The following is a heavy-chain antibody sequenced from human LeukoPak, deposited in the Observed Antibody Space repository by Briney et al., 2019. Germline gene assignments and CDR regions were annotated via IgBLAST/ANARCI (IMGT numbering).Heavy chain of an antibody. CDR1: GLTFRSYE. J-gene: IGHJ5*02. D-gene: IGHD1-14*01. V-gene: IGHV3-48*03. CDR2: ISSSGSTI. Sequence: GGSLGLDCSATGLTFRSYERDWVRQAPGNGLEWVSYISSSGSTIYYADSVKGRFTISRDNAKNSLYLQMNSLRAEDTAVYYCASLVVTGNWFDPWGQGALVTVSS. CDR3: ASLVVTGNWFDP.